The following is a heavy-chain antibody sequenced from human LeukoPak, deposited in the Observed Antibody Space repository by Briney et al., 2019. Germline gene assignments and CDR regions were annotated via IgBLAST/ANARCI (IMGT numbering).Heavy chain of an antibody. J-gene: IGHJ3*02. CDR2: INPNSGGT. V-gene: IGHV1-2*02. CDR3: ARGRGIAAAGIGPI. D-gene: IGHD6-13*01. CDR1: GYTLTAYY. Sequence: VASVKVSCKASGYTLTAYYMHWVRQAPGQGLEWMGWINPNSGGTNYAQKFQGRVTMTRDTSISTAYMELSRLRSDDTAVYYCARGRGIAAAGIGPIWGQGTMVTVS.